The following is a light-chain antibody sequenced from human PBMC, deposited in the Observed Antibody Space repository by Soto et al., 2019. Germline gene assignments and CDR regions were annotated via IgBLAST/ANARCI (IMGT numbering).Light chain of an antibody. J-gene: IGLJ1*01. V-gene: IGLV2-11*01. CDR1: SSDVGGYNY. Sequence: QSVLTQPRSVSGSPGQSVTISCTGTSSDVGGYNYVSWYQQHPGKAPKLMIYDVSKRPSGVPDRFSGSKSGNTASLTISGLQAEDEADYYCCSYAGSYFYVFGTMTKVTVL. CDR2: DVS. CDR3: CSYAGSYFYV.